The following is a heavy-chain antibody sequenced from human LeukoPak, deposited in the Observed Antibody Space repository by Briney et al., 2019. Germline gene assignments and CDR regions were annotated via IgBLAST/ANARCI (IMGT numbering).Heavy chain of an antibody. D-gene: IGHD6-25*01. Sequence: GRSLRLSCAGSGFNFRNYGIDWVRQAPGKGLEWVAVIWYDGSEKYYADSVKGRFTISRDNSNNMVYLQMNSLRAEDTAVYYCARLGSGWSFDYWGQGTLVTVS. CDR2: IWYDGSEK. V-gene: IGHV3-33*01. CDR3: ARLGSGWSFDY. J-gene: IGHJ4*02. CDR1: GFNFRNYG.